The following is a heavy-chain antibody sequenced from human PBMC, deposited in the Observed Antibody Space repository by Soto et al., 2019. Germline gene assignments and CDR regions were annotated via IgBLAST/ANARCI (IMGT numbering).Heavy chain of an antibody. CDR3: ARDRGIVAMISAYYYYGMDV. Sequence: SETLSLTCTVSGGSISSCGYYWSWIRQHPVKGLEWIGYIYYSGSTYYNPSLKSRVTISVDTSKNQFSLKLSSVTAADTAVYYCARDRGIVAMISAYYYYGMDVWGQGTTVIVSS. CDR1: GGSISSCGYY. D-gene: IGHD5-12*01. V-gene: IGHV4-31*03. J-gene: IGHJ6*02. CDR2: IYYSGST.